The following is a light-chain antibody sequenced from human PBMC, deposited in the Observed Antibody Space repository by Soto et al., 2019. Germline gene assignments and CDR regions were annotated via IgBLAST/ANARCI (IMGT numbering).Light chain of an antibody. Sequence: DIVMTQSPDSLAVSLGERATINCKSSQSVLYSSNNKNYLAWYQQRPGQPPKLLIFWASTPESGVPDRFSGSGSGTDFTLTISSLQAEDVAVYYCQQYYSTPTFGQGTKVDIK. V-gene: IGKV4-1*01. CDR1: QSVLYSSNNKNY. J-gene: IGKJ1*01. CDR2: WAS. CDR3: QQYYSTPT.